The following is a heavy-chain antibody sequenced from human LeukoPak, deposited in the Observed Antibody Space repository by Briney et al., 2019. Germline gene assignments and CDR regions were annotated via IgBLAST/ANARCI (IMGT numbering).Heavy chain of an antibody. Sequence: GGSLRLSCAASGFTFSSYSMNWVRQAPGKGLEWVSSINSDSIWIYYADSVRGRFTISRDNARNSLYLQMNSLRVEDTAIYYCARDAGGRTQREGWFDPWGQGTLVTVSS. CDR1: GFTFSSYS. J-gene: IGHJ5*02. CDR3: ARDAGGRTQREGWFDP. V-gene: IGHV3-21*01. CDR2: INSDSIWI. D-gene: IGHD1-1*01.